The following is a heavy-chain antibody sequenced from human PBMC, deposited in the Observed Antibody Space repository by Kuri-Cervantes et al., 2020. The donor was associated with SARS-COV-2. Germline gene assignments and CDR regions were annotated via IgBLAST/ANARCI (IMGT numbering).Heavy chain of an antibody. CDR2: ISTFNANT. D-gene: IGHD3-3*01. CDR3: ARDTRHYDFWSGYPYFDY. V-gene: IGHV1-18*04. CDR1: GYSFSDHY. J-gene: IGHJ4*02. Sequence: ASVKVSCKAFGYSFSDHYMYWFRQAPGQGLEWMGWISTFNANTNYAQKFQGRVTMTTDTSTTTAYMELRSLRPDDTAVFYCARDTRHYDFWSGYPYFDYWGQGTLVTVSS.